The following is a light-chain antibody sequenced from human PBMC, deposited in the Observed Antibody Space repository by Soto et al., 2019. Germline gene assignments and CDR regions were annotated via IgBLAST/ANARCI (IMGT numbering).Light chain of an antibody. V-gene: IGLV2-14*01. Sequence: QSALTQPASVSGSPGQSITISCTGTSSDVGGYNYVSWYQQHPGKAPKLMIYDVSNRPSGVSNRFSGSKSGNTASLTISGLQAGDEADYCCSSYTSSSTPPYVFGTGTKVTVL. CDR3: SSYTSSSTPPYV. J-gene: IGLJ1*01. CDR1: SSDVGGYNY. CDR2: DVS.